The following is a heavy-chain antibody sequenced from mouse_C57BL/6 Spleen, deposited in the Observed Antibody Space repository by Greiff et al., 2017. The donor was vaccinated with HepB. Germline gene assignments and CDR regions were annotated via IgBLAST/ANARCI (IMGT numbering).Heavy chain of an antibody. V-gene: IGHV1-85*01. CDR2: IYPRDGST. CDR3: AREGVTTAGYAMDY. D-gene: IGHD1-2*01. J-gene: IGHJ4*01. CDR1: GYTFTSYD. Sequence: VKLVESGPELVKPGASVKLSCKASGYTFTSYDINWVKQRPGQGLEWIGWIYPRDGSTKYNEKFKGKATLTVDTSSSTAYMELHSLTSEDSAVYFCAREGVTTAGYAMDYWGQGTSVTVSS.